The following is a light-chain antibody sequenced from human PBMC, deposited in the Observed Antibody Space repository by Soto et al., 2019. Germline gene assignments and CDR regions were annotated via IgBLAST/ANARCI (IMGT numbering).Light chain of an antibody. CDR1: QSISRW. J-gene: IGKJ1*01. CDR3: QQYNNYLTWT. V-gene: IGKV1-5*01. Sequence: DIQMTQSPSTLSASVGERVTITCRASQSISRWLAWYQQRPGKAPKILIFDASILESGVPSRFSCSGSGTEFTLTISSLQPDDFATYYCQQYNNYLTWTFGQGTKVEVK. CDR2: DAS.